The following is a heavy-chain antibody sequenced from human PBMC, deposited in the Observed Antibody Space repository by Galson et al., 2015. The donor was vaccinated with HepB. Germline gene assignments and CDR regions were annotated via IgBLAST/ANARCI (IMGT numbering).Heavy chain of an antibody. CDR3: ASMGGPGTSYYDFWSGYPNDAFDI. CDR2: INHSGST. CDR1: GGSFSGYY. Sequence: ETLSLTCAVYGGSFSGYYWSWIRQPPGKGLEWIGEINHSGSTNYNPSLKSRVTISVDTSKNQFSLKLSSVTAADTAVYYCASMGGPGTSYYDFWSGYPNDAFDIWGQGTMVTVSS. V-gene: IGHV4-34*01. D-gene: IGHD3-3*01. J-gene: IGHJ3*02.